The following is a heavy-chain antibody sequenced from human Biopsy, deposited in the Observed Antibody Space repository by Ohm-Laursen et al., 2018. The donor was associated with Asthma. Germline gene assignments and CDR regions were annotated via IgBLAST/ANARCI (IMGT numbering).Heavy chain of an antibody. V-gene: IGHV4-30-4*01. D-gene: IGHD6-19*01. CDR3: ARASVAASSNWFDP. J-gene: IGHJ5*02. CDR1: GASIKTDDHY. CDR2: IHYSGST. Sequence: SQTLSLTCTVSGASIKTDDHYWSWLRQPPGKGLEWFGFIHYSGSTSYNPSLKGGATISVDTSKNQFSLKLSSVTAADTAVYYCARASVAASSNWFDPWGQGTLVTVSS.